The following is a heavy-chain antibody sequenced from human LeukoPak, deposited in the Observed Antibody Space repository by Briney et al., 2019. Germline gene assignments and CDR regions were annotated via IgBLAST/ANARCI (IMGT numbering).Heavy chain of an antibody. CDR3: AKDSSGRGFYGSGSIWAPREATFNYFDY. J-gene: IGHJ4*02. V-gene: IGHV3-23*01. Sequence: GGSLRLSCTTSGFTFSSYTMNWVRQAPGKGLEWVSAVSGSGVGTYYADSVKGRFTVSRDNSWNTVYLQMSSLRAEDTAVYYCAKDSSGRGFYGSGSIWAPREATFNYFDYWGQGTLVTVSS. CDR2: VSGSGVGT. D-gene: IGHD3-10*01. CDR1: GFTFSSYT.